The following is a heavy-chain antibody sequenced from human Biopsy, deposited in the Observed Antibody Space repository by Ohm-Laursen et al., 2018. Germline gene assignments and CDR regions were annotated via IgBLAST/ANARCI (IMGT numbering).Heavy chain of an antibody. V-gene: IGHV4-59*11. J-gene: IGHJ4*02. D-gene: IGHD4-23*01. CDR1: GSSFTGHY. CDR2: ISYTGYT. CDR3: ARGSNDFGGLYFPR. Sequence: ETLSLTCTVSGSSFTGHYWSWIRQPPGKGLEWIGHISYTGYTSYNASLKSRVTISVDTSRNHFSLRLSSLTAADTAVYYCARGSNDFGGLYFPRWGQGTLLTVSS.